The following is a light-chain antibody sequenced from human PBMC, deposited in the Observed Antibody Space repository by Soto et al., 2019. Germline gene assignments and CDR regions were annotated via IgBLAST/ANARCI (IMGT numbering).Light chain of an antibody. CDR3: QQYGSSPPWT. CDR1: QSARSSF. V-gene: IGKV3-20*01. J-gene: IGKJ1*01. Sequence: EIVLTQSPGTLSVSPWERATLSCRASQSARSSFLAWYQQKPGQSPRLLIYGAYSRATGIPDRFSGSGSGTDFTLTISRLQPEDFAVYYCQQYGSSPPWTFGQGTKVDIK. CDR2: GAY.